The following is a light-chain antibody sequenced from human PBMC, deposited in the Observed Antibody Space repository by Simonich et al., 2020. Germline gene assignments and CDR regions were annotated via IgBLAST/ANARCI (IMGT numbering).Light chain of an antibody. CDR2: EDN. CDR3: QSYDSSSWV. V-gene: IGLV6-57*03. J-gene: IGLJ3*02. Sequence: NFMLTQPHSVSESPGKTVTISCTRSSGSIASNYVPWYPQRPGSAPTTVIYEDNQRTSGVPDRFSGSIDSSSNSASLTISGLKTEDEADYYCQSYDSSSWVFGGGTKLTVL. CDR1: SGSIASNY.